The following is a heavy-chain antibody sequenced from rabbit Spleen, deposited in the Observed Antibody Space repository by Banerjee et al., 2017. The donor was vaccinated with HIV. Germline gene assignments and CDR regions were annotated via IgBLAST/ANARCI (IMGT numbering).Heavy chain of an antibody. D-gene: IGHD1-1*01. CDR3: ARDTATSFSTYGMDL. CDR2: IAGSSSGFT. J-gene: IGHJ6*01. CDR1: GVSFSSSDY. Sequence: QEQLEESGGDLVKPGASLTLTCTASGVSFSSSDYICWVRQAPGKGLEWISCIAGSSSGFTYSATWAKGRFTCSKTSSTTVTLQMTSLTAADTATYFCARDTATSFSTYGMDLWGQGTLVTVS. V-gene: IGHV1S45*01.